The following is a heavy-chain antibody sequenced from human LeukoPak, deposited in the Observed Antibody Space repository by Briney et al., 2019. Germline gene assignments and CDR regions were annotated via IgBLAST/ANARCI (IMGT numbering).Heavy chain of an antibody. V-gene: IGHV4-34*01. J-gene: IGHJ6*02. CDR1: GGSFSGYY. D-gene: IGHD2/OR15-2a*01. Sequence: SETLSLTCAVCGGSFSGYYWSWIRQPPGKGLEWIGEINHSGSTNYNPSLKSRVTISVDTSKNQFSLKLSSVTAADTAVYYCASNIRRSGYYYYGMDVWGQGTTVTVSS. CDR3: ASNIRRSGYYYYGMDV. CDR2: INHSGST.